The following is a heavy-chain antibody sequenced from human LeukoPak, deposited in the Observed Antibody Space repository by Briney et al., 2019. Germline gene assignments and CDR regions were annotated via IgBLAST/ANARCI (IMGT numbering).Heavy chain of an antibody. Sequence: TGGSLRLSCAASGFTFSSYAMSWVRQAPGKGLEWVSAISGSGGSTYYADSVKGRFTISRDNSKNTLYLQMNGLRAEDTAVYYCAKTHRQGLGYCSSTSCHYGYWGQGTLVTVSS. CDR2: ISGSGGST. D-gene: IGHD2-2*01. J-gene: IGHJ4*02. V-gene: IGHV3-23*01. CDR1: GFTFSSYA. CDR3: AKTHRQGLGYCSSTSCHYGY.